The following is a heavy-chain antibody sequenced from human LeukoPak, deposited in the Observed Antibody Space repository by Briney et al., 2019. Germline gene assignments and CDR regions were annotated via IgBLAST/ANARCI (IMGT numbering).Heavy chain of an antibody. CDR1: GFSVDNNY. CDR3: AKDGGLWVSAHWGDS. D-gene: IGHD7-27*01. CDR2: IYSGGSS. Sequence: GGSLRLSCAASGFSVDNNYMAWVRQAPGKGLEWVSLIYSGGSSFYADSVKGRFTISRDISKNTLFLQMNSLRAEDTAVYYCAKDGGLWVSAHWGDSWGRGTLVTVSS. V-gene: IGHV3-53*01. J-gene: IGHJ4*02.